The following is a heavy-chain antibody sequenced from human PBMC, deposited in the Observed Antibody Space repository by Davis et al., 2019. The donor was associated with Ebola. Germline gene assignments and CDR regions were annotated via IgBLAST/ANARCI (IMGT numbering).Heavy chain of an antibody. CDR3: ARASVILAPFDY. CDR2: INAGNGNT. D-gene: IGHD2-21*01. V-gene: IGHV1-3*01. J-gene: IGHJ4*02. Sequence: ASVKVSCKASGYTFTSYAMHWVRQAPGQRLEWMGWINAGNGNTKYSQKFQGRVTMTTDTSTNTAYMDLGSLRSDDTAVYYCARASVILAPFDYWGQGTLVTVSS. CDR1: GYTFTSYA.